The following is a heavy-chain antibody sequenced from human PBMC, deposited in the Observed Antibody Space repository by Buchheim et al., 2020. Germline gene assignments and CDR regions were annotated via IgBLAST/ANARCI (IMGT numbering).Heavy chain of an antibody. CDR3: ARDLHLRTTVITPADY. V-gene: IGHV3-48*04. D-gene: IGHD4-23*01. J-gene: IGHJ4*02. Sequence: EVQLVESGGGLVQPGGSLRLSCAASGFTFNTYNMNWFRQIPRKGLEWISYIGTSSVTIYYADSVKGRFTISRDDAKNSLYLQMDSLRVEDTAVYYCARDLHLRTTVITPADYWGQGTL. CDR1: GFTFNTYN. CDR2: IGTSSVTI.